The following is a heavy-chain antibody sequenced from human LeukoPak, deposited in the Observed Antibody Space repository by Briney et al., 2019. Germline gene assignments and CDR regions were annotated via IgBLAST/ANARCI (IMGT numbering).Heavy chain of an antibody. J-gene: IGHJ5*02. CDR1: GFTFSKYV. CDR3: AKENWYLYDNNWYKTWFDP. D-gene: IGHD1/OR15-1a*01. CDR2: IDGSGGST. V-gene: IGHV3-23*01. Sequence: GGSLRLSCAASGFTFSKYVMSWVRQAPGKGLEWVSYIDGSGGSTNYADSVKGRFTISRDNSKNTLYLQMNSLRVEDTAIYYCAKENWYLYDNNWYKTWFDPWGQGTLVTVSS.